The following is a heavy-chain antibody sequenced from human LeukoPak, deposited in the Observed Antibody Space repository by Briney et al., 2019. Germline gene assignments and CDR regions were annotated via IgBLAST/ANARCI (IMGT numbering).Heavy chain of an antibody. CDR3: AKDETIAAAGTSLIDY. CDR1: GFTFSSYG. V-gene: IGHV3-30*18. J-gene: IGHJ4*02. Sequence: PGGSLRLSCAASGFTFSSYGMHWVRQAPGKGLEWVAVISYDGSNKYYADSVKGRFTISRDNSKNTLYLQMNSLRAEDTAVYYCAKDETIAAAGTSLIDYWGQGTLVTVSS. D-gene: IGHD6-13*01. CDR2: ISYDGSNK.